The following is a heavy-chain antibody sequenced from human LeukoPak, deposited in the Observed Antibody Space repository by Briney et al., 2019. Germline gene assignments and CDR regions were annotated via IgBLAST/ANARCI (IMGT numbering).Heavy chain of an antibody. CDR2: IYSGGST. Sequence: GGSLRLSCAASGFTVSSNYMSWVRQAPGKGLEWVSVIYSGGSTYYADSVKGRFTISRDNSKSTLYLQMNSLRAEDTAVYYCARSAMVRGVTIFDYWGQGTLVTVSS. D-gene: IGHD3-10*01. CDR3: ARSAMVRGVTIFDY. CDR1: GFTVSSNY. J-gene: IGHJ4*02. V-gene: IGHV3-53*01.